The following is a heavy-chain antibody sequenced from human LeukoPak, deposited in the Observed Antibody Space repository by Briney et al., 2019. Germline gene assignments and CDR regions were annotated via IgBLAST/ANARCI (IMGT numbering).Heavy chain of an antibody. CDR1: GASVSTSPYY. V-gene: IGHV4-61*10. J-gene: IGHJ5*02. CDR2: IFNIGPA. Sequence: SETLSLTCKVSGASVSTSPYYWTWIRQPAGKGLEWIGRIFNIGPANYNPSFKSRVTISRDTSKNDFSLNLNSVTAADTAVYYCAASWNDERCFDPWGQGTLVTVSS. CDR3: AASWNDERCFDP. D-gene: IGHD1-1*01.